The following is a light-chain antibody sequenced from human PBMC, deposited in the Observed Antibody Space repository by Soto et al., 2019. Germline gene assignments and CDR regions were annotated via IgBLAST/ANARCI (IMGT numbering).Light chain of an antibody. J-gene: IGKJ4*01. Sequence: AIQMTQSPSSLSASVGDRVTITGRAIQGIGNDLGWYQQKSGKAPKLLIYAASNLQGGVPSRFSGSGSGTDFTLTISGLQPEDVATYYCLQDHSYPLTFGGGTKVDIK. CDR1: QGIGND. V-gene: IGKV1-6*01. CDR3: LQDHSYPLT. CDR2: AAS.